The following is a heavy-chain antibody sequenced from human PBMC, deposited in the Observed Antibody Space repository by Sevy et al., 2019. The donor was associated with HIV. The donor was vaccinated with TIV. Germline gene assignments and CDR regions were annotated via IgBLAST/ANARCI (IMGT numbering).Heavy chain of an antibody. CDR3: ARGRLTGIGFDY. D-gene: IGHD7-27*01. J-gene: IGHJ4*02. CDR2: MSPNSGNT. CDR1: GYTFTSFD. Sequence: ASVKVSCKASGYTFTSFDINWVRQATGQGLEWMGWMSPNSGNTGYAQKFQGTVTMTRNTSISTAYMELSSLRSEDTAVYYCARGRLTGIGFDYWGQGTLVTVSS. V-gene: IGHV1-8*01.